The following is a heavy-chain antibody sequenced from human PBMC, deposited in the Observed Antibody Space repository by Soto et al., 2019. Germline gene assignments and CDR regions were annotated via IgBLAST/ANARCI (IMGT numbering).Heavy chain of an antibody. CDR1: GFTFSSHA. CDR2: LSDSGDSI. CDR3: AKEPVGPDWYFDL. V-gene: IGHV3-23*01. J-gene: IGHJ2*01. Sequence: PGGSLRLSCTASGFTFSSHAMTWVRQAPGKGLEWVSGLSDSGDSIYYADSVKGRFTVSRDNSKNTLYLQMNSLRAEDTAVYNCAKEPVGPDWYFDLWGRGTLVTVSS.